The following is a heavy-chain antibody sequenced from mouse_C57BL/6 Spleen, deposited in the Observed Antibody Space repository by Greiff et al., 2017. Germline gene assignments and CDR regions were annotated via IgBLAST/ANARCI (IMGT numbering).Heavy chain of an antibody. CDR2: IYPGSGST. J-gene: IGHJ3*01. CDR3: ARTRGGGYDGAWFAY. CDR1: GYTFTSYW. Sequence: VQLQQPGAELVKPGASVKMSCKASGYTFTSYWITWVKQRPGQGLEWIGDIYPGSGSTNYNEKFKSKATLTVDTSSSTAYMQLSSLTSEDSAVYYCARTRGGGYDGAWFAYWGQGTLVTVSA. D-gene: IGHD2-2*01. V-gene: IGHV1-55*01.